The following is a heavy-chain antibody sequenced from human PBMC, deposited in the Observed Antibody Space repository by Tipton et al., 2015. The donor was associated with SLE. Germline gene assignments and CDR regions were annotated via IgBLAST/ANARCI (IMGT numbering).Heavy chain of an antibody. D-gene: IGHD3-10*01. CDR2: IKTDGSIT. CDR1: GFTFSSFW. CDR3: ARFHSGVR. V-gene: IGHV3-74*01. Sequence: GSLRLSCAASGFTFSSFWMHWVRQAPGKGLVWVSRIKTDGSITGYADSVRGRFTISRDNARNSLYLQMNSLRPEDTAVYYCARFHSGVRWGQGTLVTVSS. J-gene: IGHJ4*02.